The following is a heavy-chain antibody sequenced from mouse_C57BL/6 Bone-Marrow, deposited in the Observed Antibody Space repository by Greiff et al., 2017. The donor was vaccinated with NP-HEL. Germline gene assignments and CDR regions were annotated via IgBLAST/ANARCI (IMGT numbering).Heavy chain of an antibody. CDR3: STGTEGYFDY. D-gene: IGHD4-1*01. CDR2: IRLKSDNYAT. CDR1: GFTFSNYW. J-gene: IGHJ2*01. Sequence: EVKLQESGGGLVQPGGSMKLSCVASGFTFSNYWMNWVRQSPEKGLEWVAQIRLKSDNYATHYAESVKGRFTISRDDSKSSVYLQRNNLRAEDTGSYDGSTGTEGYFDYWGQGTTLTVSS. V-gene: IGHV6-3*01.